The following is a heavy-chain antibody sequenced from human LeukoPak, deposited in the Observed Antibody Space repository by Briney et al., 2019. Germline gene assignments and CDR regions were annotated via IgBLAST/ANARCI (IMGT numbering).Heavy chain of an antibody. CDR3: AKDIGFGTDGDAFYM. V-gene: IGHV3-9*01. D-gene: IGHD3-10*01. CDR1: GFTFDDYA. J-gene: IGHJ3*02. Sequence: GGSLRLSCAASGFTFDDYAMHWVRQAPGKGLEWVSGISWNSGSIGYADSVKGRFTISRDNAKNSLYLQMNSLRAEDTALYYCAKDIGFGTDGDAFYMWGQGTMVTVSS. CDR2: ISWNSGSI.